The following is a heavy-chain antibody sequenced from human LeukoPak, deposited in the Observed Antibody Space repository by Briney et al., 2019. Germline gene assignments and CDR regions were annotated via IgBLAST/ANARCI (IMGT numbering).Heavy chain of an antibody. CDR2: ISGSGGST. V-gene: IGHV3-23*01. CDR1: GFTFSSYA. J-gene: IGHJ6*03. D-gene: IGHD3-9*01. CDR3: ARDRQQVLRYFDWLHRTYYYYYMDV. Sequence: GGSLRLSCAASGFTFSSYAMSWVRQAPGKGLEWVSAISGSGGSTYYADSVKGRFTISRDNSKNTLYLQMNGLRAEDTAVYYCARDRQQVLRYFDWLHRTYYYYYMDVWGKGTTVTVSS.